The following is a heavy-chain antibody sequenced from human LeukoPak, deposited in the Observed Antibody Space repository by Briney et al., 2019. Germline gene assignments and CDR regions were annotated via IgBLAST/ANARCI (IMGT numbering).Heavy chain of an antibody. Sequence: GGSLRLSCAASGFIFSSYGIHWVRQAPGKGLEWVAVIWYDGSNKYYADSVKGRFTISRDNSKNTLYLQMNSLRAEDTAVYYCARGIPRMDTAMDYYYYYGMDVWGQGTTVTVSS. CDR2: IWYDGSNK. V-gene: IGHV3-33*08. J-gene: IGHJ6*02. D-gene: IGHD5-18*01. CDR3: ARGIPRMDTAMDYYYYYGMDV. CDR1: GFIFSSYG.